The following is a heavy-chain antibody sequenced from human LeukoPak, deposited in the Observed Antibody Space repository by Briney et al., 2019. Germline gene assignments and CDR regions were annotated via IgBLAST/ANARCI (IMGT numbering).Heavy chain of an antibody. Sequence: SETLSLTCTVSGGSFSSGSYYWRWIRQPPGKGLAWIGNIYYSGNTNYDPSLKSRVTISVDTSKNQFSLNLSSVTAADTAVYYCARVNSYAQVDYWGQGTLVTVSS. CDR2: IYYSGNT. J-gene: IGHJ4*02. CDR1: GGSFSSGSYY. CDR3: ARVNSYAQVDY. V-gene: IGHV4-61*01. D-gene: IGHD5-18*01.